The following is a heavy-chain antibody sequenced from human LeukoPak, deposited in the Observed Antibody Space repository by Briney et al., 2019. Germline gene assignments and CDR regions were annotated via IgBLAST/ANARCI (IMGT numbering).Heavy chain of an antibody. Sequence: GGSLRLSCAASGFTFRNYWMHWVRQAPGKGLVWVSGINGDGRGTSYADDVKGRFTISRDNAKNSLYLQMNSLRAEDTAVHYCASMGDSSGYYPRYWGQGTLVTVSS. D-gene: IGHD3-22*01. J-gene: IGHJ4*02. CDR1: GFTFRNYW. V-gene: IGHV3-74*01. CDR3: ASMGDSSGYYPRY. CDR2: INGDGRGT.